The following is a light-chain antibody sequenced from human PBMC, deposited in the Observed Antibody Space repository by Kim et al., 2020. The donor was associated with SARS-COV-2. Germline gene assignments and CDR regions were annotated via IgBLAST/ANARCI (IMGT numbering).Light chain of an antibody. CDR3: QAWDYTTVV. V-gene: IGLV3-1*01. Sequence: SVSPGQTASITCSGDELGKKYVCWYQQKPGQSPVLVIHQDTKRPSGIPERFSGSNSGNTATLTISGTQAVDEAAYYCQAWDYTTVVFGGGTKVTVL. CDR2: QDT. CDR1: ELGKKY. J-gene: IGLJ2*01.